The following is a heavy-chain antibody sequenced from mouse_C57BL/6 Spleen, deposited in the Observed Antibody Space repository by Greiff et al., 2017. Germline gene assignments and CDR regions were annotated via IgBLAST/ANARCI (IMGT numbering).Heavy chain of an antibody. V-gene: IGHV6-3*01. CDR2: IRLKSDNYAT. Sequence: EVKLVESGGGLVQPGGSMKLSCVASGFTFSNYWMNWVRQSPEKGLEWVAQIRLKSDNYATHYAESVKGRFTISRDDSNSSFYLQMNNLRAEDTGISYCTGPIYYEYSWFAYWGQGTLVTVSA. D-gene: IGHD2-4*01. J-gene: IGHJ3*01. CDR1: GFTFSNYW. CDR3: TGPIYYEYSWFAY.